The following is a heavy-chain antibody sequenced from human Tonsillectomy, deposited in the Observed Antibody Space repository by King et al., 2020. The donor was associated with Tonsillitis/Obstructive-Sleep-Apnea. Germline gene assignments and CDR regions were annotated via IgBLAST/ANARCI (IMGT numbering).Heavy chain of an antibody. CDR2: FDPEDGET. CDR3: ATDRIAAARNYAFDI. V-gene: IGHV1-24*01. Sequence: VQLVESGAEVKKPGASVKVSCKVSGYTLTELSMHWVRQAPGKGLEWMGGFDPEDGETIYAQKFQGRVTMTEVTSTDTAYMELSSLRSEDTAVYYCATDRIAAARNYAFDIWGQGTMVTVSS. CDR1: GYTLTELS. J-gene: IGHJ3*02. D-gene: IGHD6-13*01.